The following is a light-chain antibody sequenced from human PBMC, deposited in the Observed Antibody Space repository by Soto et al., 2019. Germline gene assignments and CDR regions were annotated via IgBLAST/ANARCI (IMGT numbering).Light chain of an antibody. CDR3: SSYTSSSPVV. J-gene: IGLJ2*01. V-gene: IGLV2-14*01. CDR2: EVS. CDR1: SGDVGGYNY. Sequence: QSVLTQPASVSGSPGQSITISCTGTSGDVGGYNYVSWYQQHPGKAPKLMIYEVSNRPSGVSNRFSGSKSGNTASLTISGLQAEDEADYYCSSYTSSSPVVFGGGTKLPVL.